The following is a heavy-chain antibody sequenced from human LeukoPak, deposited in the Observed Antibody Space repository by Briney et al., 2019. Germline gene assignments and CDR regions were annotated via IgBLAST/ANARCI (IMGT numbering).Heavy chain of an antibody. Sequence: GGSLRLSCAASGFTFSSYAMSWVRRAPGKGLECVSAISGSGGSTYYADSVKGRFTISRDNSKNTLYLQMNSLRAEDTAVYYCAKSPHSSPTYYLDYWGPGTLVTVSS. CDR3: AKSPHSSPTYYLDY. CDR2: ISGSGGST. V-gene: IGHV3-23*01. D-gene: IGHD6-13*01. J-gene: IGHJ4*02. CDR1: GFTFSSYA.